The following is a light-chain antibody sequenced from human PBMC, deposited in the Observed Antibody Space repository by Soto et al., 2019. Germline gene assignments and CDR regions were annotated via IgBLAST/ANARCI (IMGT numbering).Light chain of an antibody. J-gene: IGKJ1*01. CDR1: QSISSW. V-gene: IGKV1-5*01. CDR3: QQYDTYLT. CDR2: DAY. Sequence: ASLGDRVTITCRAGQSISSWLAWYQQKPGKAPKLMIYDAYSLKSGVPSRFSGSGSGTEFTLTISSLQPDDFATYYCQQYDTYLTFGQGTKVDIK.